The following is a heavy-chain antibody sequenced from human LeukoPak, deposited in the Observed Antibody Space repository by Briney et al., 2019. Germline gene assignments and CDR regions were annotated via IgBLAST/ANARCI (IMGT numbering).Heavy chain of an antibody. D-gene: IGHD1-26*01. CDR1: GFTFSSSA. Sequence: GGSLRLSCAASGFTFSSSAMSWVRQAPGKGLEWVSYISSSGSTIYYADSVKGRFTISRDNAKNSLYLQMNSLRAEDTAVYYCARVSGSYLDYYFDYWGQGTLVTVSS. CDR3: ARVSGSYLDYYFDY. J-gene: IGHJ4*02. CDR2: ISSSGSTI. V-gene: IGHV3-48*04.